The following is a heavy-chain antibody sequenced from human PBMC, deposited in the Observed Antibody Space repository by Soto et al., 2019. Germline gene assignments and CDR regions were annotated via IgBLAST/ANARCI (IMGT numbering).Heavy chain of an antibody. D-gene: IGHD2-2*01. CDR2: IKQDGSEK. Sequence: GGPLRLSCAASGFTFSSYGMSWVRQAPGKGLEWVANIKQDGSEKYYVDSVKGRFTISRDNAKNSLYLQMNSLRAEDTAVYYCARYTRCSSTSCLRGYYYYYMDVWGKGTTVTVSS. CDR3: ARYTRCSSTSCLRGYYYYYMDV. J-gene: IGHJ6*03. V-gene: IGHV3-7*01. CDR1: GFTFSSYG.